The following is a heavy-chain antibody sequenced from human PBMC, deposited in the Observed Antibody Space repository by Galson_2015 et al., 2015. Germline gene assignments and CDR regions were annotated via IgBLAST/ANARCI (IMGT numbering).Heavy chain of an antibody. CDR2: INGGHGDT. Sequence: SVKVSCKASGYTFTSYAMHWVRQAPGQRFEWIGWINGGHGDTQYSQKFQGRLTITRDTSARNAYLDIGSLRSEDTAIYYCASAGGACTLGFDYWGQGTLVIVSS. CDR1: GYTFTSYA. V-gene: IGHV1-3*01. CDR3: ASAGGACTLGFDY. J-gene: IGHJ4*02. D-gene: IGHD3-16*01.